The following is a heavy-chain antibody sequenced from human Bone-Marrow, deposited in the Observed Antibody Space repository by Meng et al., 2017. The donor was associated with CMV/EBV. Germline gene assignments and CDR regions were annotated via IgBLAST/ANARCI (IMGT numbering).Heavy chain of an antibody. J-gene: IGHJ4*02. CDR1: GGSFSGYY. CDR2: INHSGST. CDR3: ARGRGWELDF. D-gene: IGHD1-26*01. V-gene: IGHV4-34*01. Sequence: SETLSLTCAVYGGSFSGYYWSWIRQPPGKGLEWIGEINHSGSTNYNPSLKSRVTISVDTSKNQFSLKLSSVTAADTAAYYCARGRGWELDFWGQGTLVTVSS.